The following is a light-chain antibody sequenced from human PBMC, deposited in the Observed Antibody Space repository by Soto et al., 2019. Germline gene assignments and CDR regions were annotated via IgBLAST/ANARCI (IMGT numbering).Light chain of an antibody. J-gene: IGLJ3*02. V-gene: IGLV2-11*01. Sequence: QSVLTQPRSVSGSPGQSVTISCTGTISDVGGYNYVSWYQQHPGKAPKLMIYDVTERPSGVPDRFSGSKSDTSASLAISGLQSEDEADYYCATWDDSPNAWVFGGGTKLTVL. CDR1: ISDVGGYNY. CDR3: ATWDDSPNAWV. CDR2: DVT.